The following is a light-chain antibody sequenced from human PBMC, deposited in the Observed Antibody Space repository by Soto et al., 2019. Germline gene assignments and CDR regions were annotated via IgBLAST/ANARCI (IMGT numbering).Light chain of an antibody. V-gene: IGKV3-11*01. Sequence: TQSPATLSFSPGERATLSCRASQSVSSYLAWYQQKPGQAPRLLIYDASNRATGIPARFSGSGSGTDFTLTISSLEPEDFAVYYCQQRSNWPTLGGGTKVDIK. CDR3: QQRSNWPT. J-gene: IGKJ4*01. CDR1: QSVSSY. CDR2: DAS.